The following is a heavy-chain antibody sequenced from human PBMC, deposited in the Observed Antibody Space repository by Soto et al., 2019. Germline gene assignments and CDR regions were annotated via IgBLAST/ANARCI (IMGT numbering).Heavy chain of an antibody. V-gene: IGHV3-23*01. Sequence: PGGSLRLSCAASGFTFSSNAMSWVRQAPGKGLEWVSAISGSGGSTYFADFVQGRFTISRDNSKNTLYLHMSSLRAEDKAVYYCVKDTLLGFDYWGHGTLVTAPQ. D-gene: IGHD2-15*01. CDR3: VKDTLLGFDY. CDR2: ISGSGGST. J-gene: IGHJ4*01. CDR1: GFTFSSNA.